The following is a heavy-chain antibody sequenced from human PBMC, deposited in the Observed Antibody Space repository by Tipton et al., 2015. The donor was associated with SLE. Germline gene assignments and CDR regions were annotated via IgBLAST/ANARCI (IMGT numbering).Heavy chain of an antibody. V-gene: IGHV4-31*03. CDR2: IYYSGST. D-gene: IGHD6-19*01. J-gene: IGHJ4*02. Sequence: TLPLTCTVSGYSISSDYYWGWIRQPPGKGLEWIGYIYYSGSTYYNPSLKSRVTISVDTSKNQFSLKLSSVTAADTAVYYCASWSPERTSGWSRFDYWGQGTLVTVSS. CDR3: ASWSPERTSGWSRFDY. CDR1: GYSISSDYY.